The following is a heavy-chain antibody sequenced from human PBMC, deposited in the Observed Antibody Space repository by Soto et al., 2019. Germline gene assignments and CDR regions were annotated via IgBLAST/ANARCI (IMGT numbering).Heavy chain of an antibody. CDR1: GDTMSATTYQ. CDR3: ARAGVATIYPGYNWFDP. V-gene: IGHV4-39*01. CDR2: IYYSGAT. J-gene: IGHJ5*02. Sequence: SETLSLTCSVSGDTMSATTYQWDWIRRPPGKGLEWIGTIYYSGATHYNPSLRSRVTISVDTSNNQFSLNLSSVTAADTAMYYCARAGVATIYPGYNWFDPRRQRTLVTV. D-gene: IGHD5-12*01.